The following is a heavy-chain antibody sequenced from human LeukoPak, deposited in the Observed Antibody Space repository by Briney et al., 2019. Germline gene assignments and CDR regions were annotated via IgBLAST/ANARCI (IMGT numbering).Heavy chain of an antibody. CDR1: GFTFSSYA. D-gene: IGHD2-2*01. CDR3: AKVGYCSSTSCYASPPDY. CDR2: MSGSGGST. J-gene: IGHJ4*02. Sequence: GGSLRLSCAVSGFTFSSYAMSWVRQAPGKGLEWVSAMSGSGGSTYYADSVKGRITISRDNSKNMLYLEMNSLRAEDTAVYYCAKVGYCSSTSCYASPPDYWGQGTLVTVSS. V-gene: IGHV3-23*01.